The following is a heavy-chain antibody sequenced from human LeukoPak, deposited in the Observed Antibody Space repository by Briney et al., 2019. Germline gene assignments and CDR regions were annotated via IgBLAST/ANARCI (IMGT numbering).Heavy chain of an antibody. CDR2: IDPSDSYT. D-gene: IGHD3-10*01. CDR3: ARLPFGEFTDVDY. V-gene: IGHV5-10-1*01. Sequence: GGSLQISCKGSGYSFTSYWISWVRQLPGKGLEWMGRIDPSDSYTNYSPSFQGHVTISADKSISTAYLQWSSLKASDTAMYYCARLPFGEFTDVDYWGQGTLVTVSS. CDR1: GYSFTSYW. J-gene: IGHJ4*02.